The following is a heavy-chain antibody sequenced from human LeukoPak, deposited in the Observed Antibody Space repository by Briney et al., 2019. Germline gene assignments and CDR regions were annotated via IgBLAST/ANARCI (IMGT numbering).Heavy chain of an antibody. V-gene: IGHV3-21*01. CDR1: GFTFSSYS. CDR2: ITGSSNYI. Sequence: GGSLRLSCAASGFTFSSYSMNWVRQAPGKGLEWVSSITGSSNYIYYTDSVKGRFTISRDNAKNSLYLQMNSLRAEDTAVYYCARDLPPGDYGDFHGYWGQGTLVTVAS. CDR3: ARDLPPGDYGDFHGY. D-gene: IGHD4-17*01. J-gene: IGHJ4*02.